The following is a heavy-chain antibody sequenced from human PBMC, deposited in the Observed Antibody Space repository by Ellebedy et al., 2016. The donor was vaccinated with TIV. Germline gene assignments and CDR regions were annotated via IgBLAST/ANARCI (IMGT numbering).Heavy chain of an antibody. V-gene: IGHV3-7*01. CDR3: AREFADYGMDV. CDR1: GFTFSSSW. Sequence: GESLKISCAASGFTFSSSWMSRVRQAPGKGLEWVANIKQDGSEKYYVDSVKGRFTISRDNSKNTLYLQMNSLRAEDTAVYYCAREFADYGMDVWGQGTTVTVSS. J-gene: IGHJ6*02. CDR2: IKQDGSEK. D-gene: IGHD2-21*01.